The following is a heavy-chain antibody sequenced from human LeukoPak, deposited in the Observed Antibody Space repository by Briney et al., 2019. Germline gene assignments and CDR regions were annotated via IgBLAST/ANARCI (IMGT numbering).Heavy chain of an antibody. D-gene: IGHD3-16*02. CDR2: IYSGGST. V-gene: IGHV3-66*01. Sequence: GGSLRLSCAASGFTFSSYAMSWVRQAPGKGLEWVSVIYSGGSTYYADSVKGRFTISRDNSKNTLYLQMNSLRAEDTAVYYCAAPPYITFGGVIVDDYWGQGTLVTVSS. CDR1: GFTFSSYA. CDR3: AAPPYITFGGVIVDDY. J-gene: IGHJ4*02.